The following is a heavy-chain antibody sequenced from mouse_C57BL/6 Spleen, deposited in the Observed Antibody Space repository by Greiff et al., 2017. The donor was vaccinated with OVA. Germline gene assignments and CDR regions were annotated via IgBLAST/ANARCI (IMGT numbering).Heavy chain of an antibody. V-gene: IGHV2-2*01. CDR1: GFSLTSYG. Sequence: QVQLKESGPGLVQPSQSLSITCTVSGFSLTSYGVHWVRQSPGTGLEWLGVIWSGGSTDSNAAFISRLSISKDNSKSQVFFKMIKLQADDTATDYSASDSSGYVGYAMDYWGQGTSVTVSS. CDR2: IWSGGST. CDR3: ASDSSGYVGYAMDY. D-gene: IGHD3-2*02. J-gene: IGHJ4*01.